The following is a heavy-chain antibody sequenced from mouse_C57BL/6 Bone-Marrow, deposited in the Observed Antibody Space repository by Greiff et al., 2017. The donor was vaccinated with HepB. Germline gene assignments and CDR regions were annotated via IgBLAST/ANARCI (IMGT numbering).Heavy chain of an antibody. CDR3: ARESYYYGSSFYFDY. J-gene: IGHJ2*01. CDR1: GFTFSDYY. V-gene: IGHV5-16*01. D-gene: IGHD1-1*01. Sequence: EVMLVESEGGLVQPGSSMKLSCTASGFTFSDYYMAWVRQVPEKGLEWVANINYDGSSTYYLDSLKSRFIISRDNAKNILYLQMSSLKSEDTATYYCARESYYYGSSFYFDYWGQGTTLTVSS. CDR2: INYDGSST.